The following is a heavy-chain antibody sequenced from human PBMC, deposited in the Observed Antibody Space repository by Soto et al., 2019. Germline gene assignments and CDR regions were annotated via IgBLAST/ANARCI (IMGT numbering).Heavy chain of an antibody. CDR1: GFTISSYA. Sequence: GGSLRLSCAASGFTISSYAMSWVRKAPGKGLEWVSAISGSGGSTYYADSVKGRFTISRDNSKNTLYLQMNSLRAEDTAVYYCAKGGYYGSGPRNWFDPWGQGTLVTVSS. CDR3: AKGGYYGSGPRNWFDP. V-gene: IGHV3-23*01. CDR2: ISGSGGST. J-gene: IGHJ5*02. D-gene: IGHD3-10*01.